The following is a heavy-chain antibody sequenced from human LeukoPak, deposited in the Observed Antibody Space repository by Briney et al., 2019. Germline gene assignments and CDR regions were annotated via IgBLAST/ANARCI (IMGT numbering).Heavy chain of an antibody. Sequence: ASVKVSCKASGYTFTSYGISWVRQAPGQGLEWMGWISAYNGNTNYAQKLQGRVTMTTDTFTSTAYMELRSLRSDDTAVYYCARDDGYYDSSGSKSNAFDIWGQGTMVTVSS. J-gene: IGHJ3*02. CDR1: GYTFTSYG. CDR3: ARDDGYYDSSGSKSNAFDI. CDR2: ISAYNGNT. V-gene: IGHV1-18*01. D-gene: IGHD3-22*01.